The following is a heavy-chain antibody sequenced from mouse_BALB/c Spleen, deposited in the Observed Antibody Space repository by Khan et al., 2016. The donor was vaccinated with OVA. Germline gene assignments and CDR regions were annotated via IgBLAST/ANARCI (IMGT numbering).Heavy chain of an antibody. V-gene: IGHV2-9*02. CDR3: ARDGYYFDY. CDR2: IWAAGST. D-gene: IGHD2-2*01. J-gene: IGHJ2*01. CDR1: GLSLTSFG. Sequence: QVQLKESGPGLVAPSQSLSITCTVSGLSLTSFGVYWVRQPPGKGLEWLGVIWAAGSTNYNSALMPRLSISKDNSKCQAFLQMHSLQTYDTAMYYCARDGYYFDYWGQGTTLTVSS.